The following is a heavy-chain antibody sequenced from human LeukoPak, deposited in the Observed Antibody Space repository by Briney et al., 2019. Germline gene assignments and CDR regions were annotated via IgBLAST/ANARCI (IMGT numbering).Heavy chain of an antibody. D-gene: IGHD2-2*01. J-gene: IGHJ4*02. CDR3: ARAGGYCSSTSCLDY. V-gene: IGHV4-30-4*08. CDR1: GGSISSGDYY. CDR2: IYYSGST. Sequence: SQTLSLTCTVSGGSISSGDYYWSWIRQPPGKGLEWIRYIYYSGSTYYNPSLKSRVTISVDTSKNQFSLKLSSVTAADTAVYYCARAGGYCSSTSCLDYWGQGTLVTVSS.